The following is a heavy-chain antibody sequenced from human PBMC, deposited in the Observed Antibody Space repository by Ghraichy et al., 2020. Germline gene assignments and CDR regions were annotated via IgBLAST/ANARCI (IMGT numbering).Heavy chain of an antibody. CDR2: ISGSGGST. CDR1: GFTFSSYA. Sequence: LSLTCAVSGFTFSSYAMSWVRQAPGKGLEWVSAISGSGGSTYYADSVKGRFTISRDNSKNTLYLQMNSLRAEDTAVYYCAKAPRGQYYNYYYMDVWGKGTTVTVSS. J-gene: IGHJ6*03. D-gene: IGHD3-10*01. V-gene: IGHV3-23*01. CDR3: AKAPRGQYYNYYYMDV.